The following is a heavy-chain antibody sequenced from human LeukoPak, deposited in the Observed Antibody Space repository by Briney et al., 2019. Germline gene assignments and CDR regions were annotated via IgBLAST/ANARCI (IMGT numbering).Heavy chain of an antibody. CDR3: ARLPTISTPGSRKFDY. Sequence: GESLKISCKGSGYTFASYWIAWVRQMPGQGLEWMGIINAGDSDTRYSPSFQGQVLISVEKSINTAYLHWGSLRPSDTALYYCARLPTISTPGSRKFDYWGRGTQVTVSS. J-gene: IGHJ4*02. CDR1: GYTFASYW. V-gene: IGHV5-51*01. D-gene: IGHD1-14*01. CDR2: INAGDSDT.